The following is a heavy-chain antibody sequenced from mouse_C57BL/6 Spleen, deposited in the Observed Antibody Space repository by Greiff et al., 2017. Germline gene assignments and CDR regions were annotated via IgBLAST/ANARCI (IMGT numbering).Heavy chain of an antibody. CDR2: INPNNGGT. Sequence: QLQQPGPELVKPAASAKMSCKASGYTSFDYYMLWVKQSHGKSLVWIGYINPNNGGTSYNQKFKGKATLTVNKSSSTAYLVLRRLTSEDSSVYYCARSASSYSLDYWGQGTTLTVSS. D-gene: IGHD6-1*01. CDR1: GYTSFDYY. CDR3: ARSASSYSLDY. J-gene: IGHJ2*01. V-gene: IGHV1-22*01.